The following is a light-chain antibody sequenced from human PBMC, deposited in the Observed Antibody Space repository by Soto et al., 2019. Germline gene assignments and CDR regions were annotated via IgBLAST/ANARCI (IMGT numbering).Light chain of an antibody. CDR2: GAS. J-gene: IGKJ1*01. CDR3: QQYDNWPRT. V-gene: IGKV3-15*01. Sequence: EIVTTQSPVTLSVSPGERASLSCRTSQSVSSNLAWYQQKPGQAPRLLIYGASTRATGIPARFSGSGSGTEFTLTISSLQSEDFAVYYCQQYDNWPRTFGHGTKVDIK. CDR1: QSVSSN.